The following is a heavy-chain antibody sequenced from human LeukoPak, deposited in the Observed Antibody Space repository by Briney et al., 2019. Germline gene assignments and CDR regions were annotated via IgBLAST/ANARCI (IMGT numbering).Heavy chain of an antibody. V-gene: IGHV1-46*01. CDR3: ARWGCSGGSCYSISPNAFDI. CDR1: GYTFTSYY. D-gene: IGHD2-15*01. CDR2: INPSGGST. J-gene: IGHJ3*02. Sequence: ASVKVSCKASGYTFTSYYMHWVRQAPGQGLEWMGIINPSGGSTSYAQKFQGRVTMTRDTSTSTVYMELSSLRSEDTAVYYCARWGCSGGSCYSISPNAFDIWGQGTMVTVSS.